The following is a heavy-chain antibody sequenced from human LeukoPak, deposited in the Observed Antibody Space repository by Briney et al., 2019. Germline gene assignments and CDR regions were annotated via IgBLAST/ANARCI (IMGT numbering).Heavy chain of an antibody. D-gene: IGHD4-11*01. Sequence: KPSETLSLTCTVSGGSISSGSYYWSWIRQPAGKGLEWIGRIYTSGSTNYSPSLKSRITISVDTSKNQFSLKLSSVTAADTAVYYCARDSHYSNYYDYWGQGTLVTVSS. CDR3: ARDSHYSNYYDY. CDR2: IYTSGST. V-gene: IGHV4-61*02. J-gene: IGHJ4*02. CDR1: GGSISSGSYY.